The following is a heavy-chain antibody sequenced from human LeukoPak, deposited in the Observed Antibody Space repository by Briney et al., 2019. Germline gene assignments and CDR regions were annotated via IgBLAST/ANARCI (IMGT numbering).Heavy chain of an antibody. V-gene: IGHV4-4*07. CDR3: ASHYYDILTGYYLGDNWFDP. CDR1: GGSISSYY. J-gene: IGHJ5*02. Sequence: PSETLSLTCTVSGGSISSYYWSWIRQPAGKGLEWIGRIYTSGSTNYNPSLKSRVTMSVDTSKNQFSLKLSSVTAADTAVYYCASHYYDILTGYYLGDNWFDPWGQGTLVTVSS. D-gene: IGHD3-9*01. CDR2: IYTSGST.